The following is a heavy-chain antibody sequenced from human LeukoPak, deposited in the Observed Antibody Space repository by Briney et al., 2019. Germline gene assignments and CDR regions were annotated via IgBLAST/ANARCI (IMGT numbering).Heavy chain of an antibody. CDR2: ISSSGSTI. D-gene: IGHD2-2*01. J-gene: IGHJ6*03. V-gene: IGHV3-11*04. CDR3: ARGTVGSTRGALYYYYYMDV. Sequence: PGGSLRLSCAASGFTFSDYYMSWIRQAPGKGLEWVSYISSSGSTIYYADSMKGRFTISRDNAKNSLYLQMNSLRAEDTAVYYCARGTVGSTRGALYYYYYMDVWGKGTTVTVSS. CDR1: GFTFSDYY.